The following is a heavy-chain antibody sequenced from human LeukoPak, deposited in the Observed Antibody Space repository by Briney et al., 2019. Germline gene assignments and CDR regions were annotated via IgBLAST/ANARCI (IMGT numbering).Heavy chain of an antibody. D-gene: IGHD1-26*01. Sequence: GASVKVSCKASGYTFTSYGISWVRQAPGQGLEWMGWISSYNGNTNYAQKLQGRVTMTTDTSTSTAYMELRSLRSNDTAVYYCAIDPPPYSGSFRDGFDYWGQGTLVTVSS. V-gene: IGHV1-18*01. CDR2: ISSYNGNT. CDR3: AIDPPPYSGSFRDGFDY. J-gene: IGHJ4*02. CDR1: GYTFTSYG.